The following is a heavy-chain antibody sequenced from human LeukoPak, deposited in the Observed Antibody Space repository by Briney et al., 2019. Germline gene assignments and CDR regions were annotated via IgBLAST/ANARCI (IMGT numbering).Heavy chain of an antibody. CDR3: ARDWSWGDPYWYFDL. V-gene: IGHV3-30-3*01. Sequence: PGGSLRLSCAASGFTFSSYAMHWVRQAPGKGLEWVAVISYDGSNKYNADSVKGRFTISRDNSKNTLYLQMNSLRAEDTAVYYCARDWSWGDPYWYFDLWGRGTLVTVSS. CDR2: ISYDGSNK. J-gene: IGHJ2*01. CDR1: GFTFSSYA. D-gene: IGHD7-27*01.